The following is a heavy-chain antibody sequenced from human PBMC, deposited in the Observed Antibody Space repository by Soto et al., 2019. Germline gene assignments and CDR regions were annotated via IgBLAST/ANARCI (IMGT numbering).Heavy chain of an antibody. CDR3: ARSDFWSGYYTDY. CDR1: GGSITSHY. J-gene: IGHJ4*02. Sequence: SETLSLTCSVSGGSITSHYWTWVRQPPGKGLEWIGYMYYSGRTNYNPSLKSRVTVSIDPSKNQFSLQMSSITAADTAVYYCARSDFWSGYYTDYWGQGTLVTVSS. CDR2: MYYSGRT. V-gene: IGHV4-59*08. D-gene: IGHD3-3*01.